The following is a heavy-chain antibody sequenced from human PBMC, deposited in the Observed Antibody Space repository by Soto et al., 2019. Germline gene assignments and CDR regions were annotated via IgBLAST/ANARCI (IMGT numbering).Heavy chain of an antibody. CDR3: ARYCNNSDCRHLYYFDY. D-gene: IGHD2-8*01. V-gene: IGHV4-61*08. CDR1: GGSVSNGVSY. J-gene: IGHJ4*02. Sequence: AETLSLTCTVSGGSVSNGVSYWGWIRQPPGKERLWVGNVYCTGTPIDNPSLRRRDTISVDTYKDQYFLKLTSVTAADTAVYYCARYCNNSDCRHLYYFDYWGRGTLVTVSS. CDR2: VYCTGTP.